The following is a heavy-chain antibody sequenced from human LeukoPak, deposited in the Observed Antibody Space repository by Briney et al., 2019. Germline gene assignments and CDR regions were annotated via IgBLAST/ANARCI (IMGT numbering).Heavy chain of an antibody. V-gene: IGHV3-21*01. CDR1: GFTFSSYS. Sequence: GRSLRLSCAASGFTFSSYSMNWVRQAPGTGLEWVSSISSSSSYIYYADSVKGRFTISRDNAKNSLYLQMNSLRAEDTAVYYCASREGGFDYWGQGTLVTVSS. D-gene: IGHD5-24*01. J-gene: IGHJ4*02. CDR3: ASREGGFDY. CDR2: ISSSSSYI.